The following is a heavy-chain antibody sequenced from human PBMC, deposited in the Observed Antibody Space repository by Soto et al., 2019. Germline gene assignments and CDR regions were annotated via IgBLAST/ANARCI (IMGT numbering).Heavy chain of an antibody. J-gene: IGHJ4*02. CDR2: IKGDGSET. Sequence: GGSLRLSCAASGFTFSSYWMHWVRRAPGKGLVWVSRIKGDGSETNYADSVKGRFTISRDNAKNTLYLQLNSLRAEDTAVYYCLRGNSGYGNFDYWGQGTRVTVSS. CDR1: GFTFSSYW. CDR3: LRGNSGYGNFDY. V-gene: IGHV3-74*01. D-gene: IGHD5-12*01.